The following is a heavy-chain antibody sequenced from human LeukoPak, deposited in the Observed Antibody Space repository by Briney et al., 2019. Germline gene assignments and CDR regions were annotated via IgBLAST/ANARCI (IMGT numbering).Heavy chain of an antibody. CDR2: IYPNNGDT. CDR1: GYTFTDYY. V-gene: IGHV1-2*02. Sequence: ASVKVSCEASGYTFTDYYIHWLRQAPGQGLEWMGWIYPNNGDTNYAQKFQGSVTMTRDTSISTAYMELSTLTSDDTAVYYCARDGVGTYDYWGQGTLVTVSS. J-gene: IGHJ4*02. D-gene: IGHD1-26*01. CDR3: ARDGVGTYDY.